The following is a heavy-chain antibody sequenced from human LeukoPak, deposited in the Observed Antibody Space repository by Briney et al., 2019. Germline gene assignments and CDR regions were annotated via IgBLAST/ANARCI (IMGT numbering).Heavy chain of an antibody. V-gene: IGHV1-2*04. CDR1: GYTFTGYY. J-gene: IGHJ6*02. CDR2: INPNSGGT. CDR3: ARGGVGIVGATGYYYYYGMDV. Sequence: GASVKVSCKASGYTFTGYYMHWVRQAPGQGLEWMGWINPNSGGTNYAQKFQGWATMTRDTSISTAYMELSRLRSDDTAVYYCARGGVGIVGATGYYYYYGMDVWGQGTTVTVSS. D-gene: IGHD1-26*01.